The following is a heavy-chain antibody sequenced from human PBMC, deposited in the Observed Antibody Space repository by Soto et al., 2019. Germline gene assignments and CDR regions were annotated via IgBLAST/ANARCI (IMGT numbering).Heavy chain of an antibody. CDR1: GFTFRYFW. Sequence: EVQVVESGGKLVQPGGSLRLSCVGSGFTFRYFWMSWVRQAPGGGLEWVARIKFNGIETQYADSVKGRFTISRDNADKSVYQQMNSLRGDDTAMYFCAIDSGYGSVDSVNPYFEYWGQGTLVTVTS. J-gene: IGHJ4*02. CDR2: IKFNGIET. CDR3: AIDSGYGSVDSVNPYFEY. D-gene: IGHD3-10*01. V-gene: IGHV3-7*01.